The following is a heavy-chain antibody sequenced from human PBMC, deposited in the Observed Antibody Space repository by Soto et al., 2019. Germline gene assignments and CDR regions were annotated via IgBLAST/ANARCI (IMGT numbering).Heavy chain of an antibody. V-gene: IGHV4-39*01. Sequence: QLQLQESGPGLVKPSETLSLTCAVSGGSISSSYYYWGWIRQPPGKGLEWLESIYYSGSTYYNPSLKSRISISVDTSKIQFSLKLNSVTAADTAVYYCARGTGRYDFDYWGQGALVTVSA. D-gene: IGHD1-26*01. J-gene: IGHJ4*02. CDR3: ARGTGRYDFDY. CDR1: GGSISSSYYY. CDR2: IYYSGST.